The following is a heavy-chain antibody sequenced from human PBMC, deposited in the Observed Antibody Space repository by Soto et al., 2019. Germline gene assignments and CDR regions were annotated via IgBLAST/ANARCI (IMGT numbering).Heavy chain of an antibody. Sequence: QVQLQESGPGLVKPSQTLSLTCTVSGGSISSGGYYWSWIRQHPGKGLEWIGYIYYSGSTYYNPSLMTRVTISLDPSKNLFSLKLSSVTAAAAAVYYCAREGDYCSGGSCYRWFDPWGQGTLVTVSS. D-gene: IGHD2-15*01. CDR2: IYYSGST. J-gene: IGHJ5*02. CDR3: AREGDYCSGGSCYRWFDP. CDR1: GGSISSGGYY. V-gene: IGHV4-31*03.